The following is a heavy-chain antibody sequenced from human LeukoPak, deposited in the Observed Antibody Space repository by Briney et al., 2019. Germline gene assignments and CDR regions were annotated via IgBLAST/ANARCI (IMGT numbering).Heavy chain of an antibody. D-gene: IGHD4-11*01. Sequence: GGSLRLSCAASGFTFSSYAMHWVRQAPGKGLEWVAVISYDGSNKYYADSVKGRFTISRDNSKNTLYLQMNSLRAEDTAAYYCARGTVTTYYYYGMDVWGQGTTVTVSS. V-gene: IGHV3-30-3*01. CDR1: GFTFSSYA. J-gene: IGHJ6*02. CDR3: ARGTVTTYYYYGMDV. CDR2: ISYDGSNK.